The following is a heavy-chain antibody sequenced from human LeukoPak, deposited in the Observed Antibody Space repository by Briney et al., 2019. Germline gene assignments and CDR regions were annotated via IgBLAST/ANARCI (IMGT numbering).Heavy chain of an antibody. D-gene: IGHD2-8*01. Sequence: PGGSLRLSCAASGFTFSSYWMHWVRQAPGKGLEWVSAISGSGGSTYYADSVKGRFTISRDNSKNTLYLQMNSLRAEDTAVYYCAKGDIVLMVYASYWGQGTLVTVSS. J-gene: IGHJ4*02. CDR1: GFTFSSYW. V-gene: IGHV3-23*01. CDR2: ISGSGGST. CDR3: AKGDIVLMVYASY.